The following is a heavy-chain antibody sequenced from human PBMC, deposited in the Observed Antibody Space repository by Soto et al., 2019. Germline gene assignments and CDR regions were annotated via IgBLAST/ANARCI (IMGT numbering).Heavy chain of an antibody. CDR3: ARDRKQNGDYLPDYYYGMDV. CDR1: GASINTYY. D-gene: IGHD4-17*01. J-gene: IGHJ6*02. V-gene: IGHV4-59*12. CDR2: IFHRGST. Sequence: PSETLSLTCNVSGASINTYYWSWIRQPPQKGLEWIGYIFHRGSTTYNPSLKSRVTISIDASKKYFSLRLNSVTAADTAVYYCARDRKQNGDYLPDYYYGMDVWGQGTTVTVSS.